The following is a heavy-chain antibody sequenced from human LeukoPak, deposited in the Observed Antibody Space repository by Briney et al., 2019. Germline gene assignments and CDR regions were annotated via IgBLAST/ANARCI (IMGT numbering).Heavy chain of an antibody. CDR1: GGSFSGYY. CDR2: INHSGST. Sequence: SETLSLTCAVYGGSFSGYYWSWIRQPPGKGLEWIGEINHSGSTNYNPSLKSRVTISVDTSKNQFSLKLSSVTAADTAVYYCARGLAYSSSPYYFDYWGQGTQVTVSS. J-gene: IGHJ4*02. CDR3: ARGLAYSSSPYYFDY. D-gene: IGHD6-6*01. V-gene: IGHV4-34*01.